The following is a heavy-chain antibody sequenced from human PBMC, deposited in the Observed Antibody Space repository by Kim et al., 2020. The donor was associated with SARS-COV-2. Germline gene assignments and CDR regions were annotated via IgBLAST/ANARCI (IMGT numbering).Heavy chain of an antibody. Sequence: ASVKVSCKASGYTFTSYAMHWVRQAPGQRLEWMGWINAGNGNTKYSQKFQGRVTITRDTSASTAYMELSSLRSEDTAVYYCARNKGQQLPRVAGNYYGMDVWGQGTTVTVSS. CDR3: ARNKGQQLPRVAGNYYGMDV. D-gene: IGHD6-13*01. V-gene: IGHV1-3*01. J-gene: IGHJ6*02. CDR2: INAGNGNT. CDR1: GYTFTSYA.